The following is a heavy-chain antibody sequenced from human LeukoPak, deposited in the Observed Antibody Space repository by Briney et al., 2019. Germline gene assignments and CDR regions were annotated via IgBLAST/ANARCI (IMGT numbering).Heavy chain of an antibody. D-gene: IGHD3-10*01. V-gene: IGHV4-31*03. CDR1: GGSISSGGYY. J-gene: IGHJ4*02. Sequence: SQTLSLTCTVSGGSISSGGYYWSWIRQHPGKGLEWIGYIYYSGSTYYNPSLKSRVTISVDTSKNQFSLKLSSVTAADTAVYYCARDNPAYGAGSYQRAFDYWGQGTLVTVSS. CDR3: ARDNPAYGAGSYQRAFDY. CDR2: IYYSGST.